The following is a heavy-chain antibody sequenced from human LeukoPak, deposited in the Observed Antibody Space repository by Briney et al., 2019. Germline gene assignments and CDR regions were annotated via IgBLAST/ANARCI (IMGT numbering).Heavy chain of an antibody. CDR2: IYYSGST. Sequence: SETLSLTCTVSGGSISSYYWSWIRQPPGKGLEWIGYIYYSGSTNYNPSLKSRVTISVDTSKNHFSLKLSSVTAADTAVYYCARSTPWFSKSSGWYDYWGQGTLVTVSS. CDR3: ARSTPWFSKSSGWYDY. V-gene: IGHV4-59*01. D-gene: IGHD6-19*01. CDR1: GGSISSYY. J-gene: IGHJ4*02.